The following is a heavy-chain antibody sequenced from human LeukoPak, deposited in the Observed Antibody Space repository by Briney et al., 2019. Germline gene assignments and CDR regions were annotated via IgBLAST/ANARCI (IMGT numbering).Heavy chain of an antibody. CDR1: GFNFDEHT. V-gene: IGHV3-43*01. Sequence: GGSLRLSCVATGFNFDEHTIHWVRQRPGKGLEWVSLVTWEGFAFYGDSVKGRLTVSRDRNENSVFLQMNSLKPEDSAVYFCVRDALPHCASSSCYQFDYWGQGTLVTVSS. CDR2: VTWEGFA. CDR3: VRDALPHCASSSCYQFDY. J-gene: IGHJ4*02. D-gene: IGHD2-2*01.